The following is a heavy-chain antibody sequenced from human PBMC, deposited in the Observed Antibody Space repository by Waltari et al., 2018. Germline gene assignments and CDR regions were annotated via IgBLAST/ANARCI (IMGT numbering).Heavy chain of an antibody. Sequence: QVQLVESGGGVVQPGRALRLSCAASAFTFSNYAMHWVRQAPGKGLEWVAVISNDGNDKFYADSVKGRFTVSRDNSKNTLFLQMNSLRPEDTAVYYCARVFAAMVRIYYYMDVWGKGTTVTVSS. J-gene: IGHJ6*03. CDR1: AFTFSNYA. CDR3: ARVFAAMVRIYYYMDV. D-gene: IGHD5-18*01. V-gene: IGHV3-30*01. CDR2: ISNDGNDK.